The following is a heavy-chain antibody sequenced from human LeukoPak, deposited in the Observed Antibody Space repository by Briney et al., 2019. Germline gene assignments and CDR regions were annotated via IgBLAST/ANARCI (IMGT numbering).Heavy chain of an antibody. V-gene: IGHV4-39*02. CDR1: GGSISSSSYY. J-gene: IGHJ5*02. CDR3: ARDGTGVLLWFGAKEGDWFDP. D-gene: IGHD3-10*01. Sequence: SETLSLTCTVSGGSISSSSYYWGWIRQPPGKGLEWIGSIYYSGSSYYNPSLKSRVTISVDTSKNQFSLKLSSVTAADTAVYYCARDGTGVLLWFGAKEGDWFDPWGQGTLVTVSS. CDR2: IYYSGSS.